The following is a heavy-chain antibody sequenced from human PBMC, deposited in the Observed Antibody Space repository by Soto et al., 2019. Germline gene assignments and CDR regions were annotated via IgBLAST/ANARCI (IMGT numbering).Heavy chain of an antibody. Sequence: SETLSLTCTVSGGSISSYYWSWIRHPPGKGLEWIGYIYYSGSTNYNPSLKSRVTISVDTSKDQFSLKLSSVTAADTAVYYCARAVFLFYEDSSSWYPWFDPWGQGTLVTVSS. J-gene: IGHJ5*02. D-gene: IGHD6-13*01. CDR1: GGSISSYY. V-gene: IGHV4-59*01. CDR3: ARAVFLFYEDSSSWYPWFDP. CDR2: IYYSGST.